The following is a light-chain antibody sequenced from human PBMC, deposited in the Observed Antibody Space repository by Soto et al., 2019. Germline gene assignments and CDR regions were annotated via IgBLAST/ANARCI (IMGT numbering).Light chain of an antibody. CDR2: FGS. Sequence: DIVMTQSPLSLPVTPGEPASISCSSSQSLLQSNGYNYLDCYLQKPGQSPQLLIFFGSYRASGVPDRFSGSGSGTDFTLNIRSVEAEDVGIYYCMQSHQTPPTFGQGTRVEIK. V-gene: IGKV2-28*01. CDR1: QSLLQSNGYNY. CDR3: MQSHQTPPT. J-gene: IGKJ1*01.